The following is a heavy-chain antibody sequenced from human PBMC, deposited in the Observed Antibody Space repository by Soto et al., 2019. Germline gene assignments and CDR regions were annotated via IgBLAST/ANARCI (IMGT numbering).Heavy chain of an antibody. CDR3: ARQWELSGYYYGMDV. CDR2: MNPNSGST. D-gene: IGHD1-26*01. CDR1: GYTFTSYD. V-gene: IGHV1-8*01. Sequence: QVQLVQSGAEVKKPGASVKVSCKASGYTFTSYDINWVRQASGQGLEWMGWMNPNSGSTGYAQKFQGRVTMTRDTSISTAYMELSSLRSEDTAVYYCARQWELSGYYYGMDVWGQGTTVTVSS. J-gene: IGHJ6*02.